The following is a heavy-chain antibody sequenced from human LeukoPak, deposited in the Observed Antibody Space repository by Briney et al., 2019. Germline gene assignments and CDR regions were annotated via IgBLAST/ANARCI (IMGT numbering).Heavy chain of an antibody. Sequence: ASVKVSCKASGYTFTSYDISWVRQATGQGLEWMGWMNPNSGNAGYAQRFQGRVTMTRNNSISTAYMELTSLRSEDTAVYYCGRPLQRGSWTQRALDYWGQGTLVTVSS. D-gene: IGHD3-10*01. CDR3: GRPLQRGSWTQRALDY. CDR1: GYTFTSYD. J-gene: IGHJ4*02. CDR2: MNPNSGNA. V-gene: IGHV1-8*01.